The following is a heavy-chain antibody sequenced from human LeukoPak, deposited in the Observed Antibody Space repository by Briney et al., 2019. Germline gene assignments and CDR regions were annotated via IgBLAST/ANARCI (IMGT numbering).Heavy chain of an antibody. Sequence: PGGSLRLSCAAFGFTFSSYEMNWVRQAPGKGLEWVSYMTGSGRTILYADSVKGRFTISRDNAKKSLYLQINSLRAEDMAVYYCPREGSTEANPLDYWGQGALVIVSS. J-gene: IGHJ4*02. CDR1: GFTFSSYE. D-gene: IGHD1-14*01. CDR3: PREGSTEANPLDY. CDR2: MTGSGRTI. V-gene: IGHV3-48*03.